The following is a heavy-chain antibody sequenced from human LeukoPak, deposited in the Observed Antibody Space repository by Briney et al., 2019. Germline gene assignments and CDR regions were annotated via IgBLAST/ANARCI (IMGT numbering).Heavy chain of an antibody. V-gene: IGHV3-30*04. D-gene: IGHD7-27*01. CDR1: GFSFNMFP. Sequence: PGGSLRLSCAASGFSFNMFPMHWVRQAPGKGLECVAVISYDGNNKCYADSANGRFTISRDNSKNTLFLQMNSLRTEDTAIYHCARGGNWGYFDYWGQGTLVTVSS. CDR3: ARGGNWGYFDY. J-gene: IGHJ4*02. CDR2: ISYDGNNK.